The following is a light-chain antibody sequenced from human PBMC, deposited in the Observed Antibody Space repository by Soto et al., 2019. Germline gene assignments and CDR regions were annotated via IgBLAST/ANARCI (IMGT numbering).Light chain of an antibody. Sequence: QLVLTQSSSASASLGSSVKLTCTLSSGHSSYIIAWHQQQPGKAPRYLMKLEGSGSYNKGSGVPDRFSGSSSGADRYLTICNLRFEDEADYFCETWDSNTRVFGGGTKLTVL. J-gene: IGLJ3*02. CDR1: SGHSSYI. CDR3: ETWDSNTRV. CDR2: LEGSGSY. V-gene: IGLV4-60*02.